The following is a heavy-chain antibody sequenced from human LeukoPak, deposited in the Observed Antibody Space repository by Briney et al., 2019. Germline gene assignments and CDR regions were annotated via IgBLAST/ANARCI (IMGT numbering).Heavy chain of an antibody. Sequence: GGSLRLSCAASGFTSSSYAMHWVRQAPGKGLEYVSAISSNGGSTYYANSVKGRFSISRDNSKNTLYLQMGSLRAEDMAVYYCARGPSYCMDVWGKGTTVTVSS. CDR1: GFTSSSYA. V-gene: IGHV3-64*01. CDR2: ISSNGGST. CDR3: ARGPSYCMDV. J-gene: IGHJ6*03.